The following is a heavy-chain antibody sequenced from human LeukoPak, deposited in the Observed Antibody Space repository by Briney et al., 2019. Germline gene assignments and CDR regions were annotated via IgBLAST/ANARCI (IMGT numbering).Heavy chain of an antibody. D-gene: IGHD1-1*01. CDR3: AKLHRRQRTSFDY. J-gene: IGHJ4*02. CDR2: IYSAEST. V-gene: IGHV3-53*01. CDR1: GFTVSNTY. Sequence: GGSPRLSCAASGFTVSNTYMSWVRQAPGKGLEWVSAIYSAESTYYVDSVKGRFTISRDNSKNTLYLQMNSLRAEDTAVYYCAKLHRRQRTSFDYWGQGTLITVSS.